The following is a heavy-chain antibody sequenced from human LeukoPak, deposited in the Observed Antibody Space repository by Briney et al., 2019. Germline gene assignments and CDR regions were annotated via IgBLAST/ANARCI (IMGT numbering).Heavy chain of an antibody. V-gene: IGHV1-2*02. CDR3: ASQRRSGSRHKAFDI. D-gene: IGHD6-19*01. CDR2: INPNSGGT. CDR1: GYTFTGYY. Sequence: ASVKVSCKASGYTFTGYYMHWVRQAPGQGLEWMGWINPNSGGTNYAQKFQGRVTMTRDTSISTAYMELSRLRSDDTAVYYCASQRRSGSRHKAFDIWGQGTMVTVSS. J-gene: IGHJ3*02.